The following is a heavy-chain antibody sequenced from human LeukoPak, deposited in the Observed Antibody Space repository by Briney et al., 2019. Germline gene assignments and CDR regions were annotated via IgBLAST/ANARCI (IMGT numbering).Heavy chain of an antibody. CDR1: GGSIRSTTYY. J-gene: IGHJ6*03. Sequence: SETLSLTCTVSGGSIRSTTYYWGWIRQPPGKGLEWIGDISDRGRTYNNPSLKSRVTISVDTSRNQFFLKMSSVTAADTAIYYCARQVGYFDTYYYYMDVWGKGTTVTVSS. D-gene: IGHD3-22*01. V-gene: IGHV4-39*01. CDR3: ARQVGYFDTYYYYMDV. CDR2: ISDRGRT.